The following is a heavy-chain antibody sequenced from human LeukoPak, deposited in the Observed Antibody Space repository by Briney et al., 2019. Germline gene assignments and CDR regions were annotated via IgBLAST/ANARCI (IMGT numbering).Heavy chain of an antibody. V-gene: IGHV4-34*01. D-gene: IGHD6-19*01. J-gene: IGHJ4*02. CDR1: GGSFSGYY. CDR3: ARGPPYSSGWYLY. Sequence: SETLSLTCAVYGGSFSGYYWSWIRQPPGKGLEWIGEINHSGSTNYIPSLKSRVTISVDTSKNQFSLKLSSVTAADTAVYYCARGPPYSSGWYLYWGQGTLVTVSS. CDR2: INHSGST.